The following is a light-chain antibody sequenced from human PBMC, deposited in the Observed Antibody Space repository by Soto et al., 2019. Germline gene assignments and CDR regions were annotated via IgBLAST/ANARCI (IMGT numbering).Light chain of an antibody. CDR2: EVT. V-gene: IGLV2-14*01. CDR1: TSDVGGFNY. Sequence: QSVLPQPASVSGSPGQSIAISCTGTTSDVGGFNYVSWYQHHPGKAPKLIIYEVTSRPSGVSNRFSGSKSGNTASLTISGLQAEHEAHYYCSSYTSTRTLYVFGSGTKGTVL. J-gene: IGLJ1*01. CDR3: SSYTSTRTLYV.